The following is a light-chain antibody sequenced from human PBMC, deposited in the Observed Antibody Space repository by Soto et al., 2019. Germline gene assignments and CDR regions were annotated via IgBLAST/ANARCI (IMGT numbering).Light chain of an antibody. CDR1: QSVGNN. CDR2: GAY. V-gene: IGKV3-15*01. J-gene: IGKJ1*01. Sequence: EILLTQSPATLSVSPGERITLSCRASQSVGNNLAWYQQKPGQAPRLLIYGAYTRATGIPARFSGSGSGTDFTLTISSLQSEDFAVYYCQHYNYWPPKTFGQGTKVDIK. CDR3: QHYNYWPPKT.